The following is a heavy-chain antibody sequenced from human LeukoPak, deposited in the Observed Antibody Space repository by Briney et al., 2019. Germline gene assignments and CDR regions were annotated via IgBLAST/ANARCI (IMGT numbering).Heavy chain of an antibody. V-gene: IGHV4-39*01. Sequence: PSETLSLTCTVSGGSISSSSYYWGWIRQPPGKGLEWIGSIYYSGSTYYNPSLKSRVTISVDTSKNQFSLKLSSVTAADTALYYCARLIVVENWFDPWGQGTLVTVSS. J-gene: IGHJ5*02. CDR2: IYYSGST. D-gene: IGHD2-21*01. CDR3: ARLIVVENWFDP. CDR1: GGSISSSSYY.